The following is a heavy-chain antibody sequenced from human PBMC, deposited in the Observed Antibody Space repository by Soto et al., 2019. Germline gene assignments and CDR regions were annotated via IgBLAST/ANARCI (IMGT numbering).Heavy chain of an antibody. D-gene: IGHD3-9*01. V-gene: IGHV4-39*02. CDR1: GGSINSKSYF. CDR3: ARDRYGGFDY. J-gene: IGHJ4*02. CDR2: INYVGKT. Sequence: SETLSLTCSVSGGSINSKSYFWGWIRQTPGKGLEWIASINYVGKTYYSPSLKSRLAISVDTSKNQFSLRLSSVTAADTAVYYCARDRYGGFDYWGLGTLVTVS.